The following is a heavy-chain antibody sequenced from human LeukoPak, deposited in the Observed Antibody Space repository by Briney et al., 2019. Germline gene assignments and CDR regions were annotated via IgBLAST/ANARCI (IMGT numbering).Heavy chain of an antibody. J-gene: IGHJ4*02. D-gene: IGHD4-23*01. V-gene: IGHV3-21*04. CDR2: ISSSSSYI. CDR1: GFTFSSYS. CDR3: ARVWDYGGDFDY. Sequence: GGSLRLSCAASGFTFSSYSMNWVRQAPGKGLEWVSSISSSSSYIYYADSVKGRFTISRDNAKNSLYLQMNSLRSDDTAVYYCARVWDYGGDFDYWGQGTLVTVSS.